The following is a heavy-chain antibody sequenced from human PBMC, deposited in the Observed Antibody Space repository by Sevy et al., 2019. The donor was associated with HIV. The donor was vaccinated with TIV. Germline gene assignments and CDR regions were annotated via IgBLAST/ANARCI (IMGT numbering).Heavy chain of an antibody. CDR2: ISSSSSYI. J-gene: IGHJ4*02. V-gene: IGHV3-21*01. Sequence: GGSLRLSCAASGFTFSSYSMNWVRQAPGKGLEWVSSISSSSSYIYYADSVKGRFTISRDNAKNSLYLQMNSLRAEDTAVYYCARKGRDSHYYFDYWGQGTLVTVSS. D-gene: IGHD2-15*01. CDR1: GFTFSSYS. CDR3: ARKGRDSHYYFDY.